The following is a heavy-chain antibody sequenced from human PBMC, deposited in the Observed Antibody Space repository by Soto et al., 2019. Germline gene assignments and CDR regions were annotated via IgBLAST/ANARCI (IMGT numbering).Heavy chain of an antibody. V-gene: IGHV3-23*01. Sequence: GGSLRLSCAASGFTFSGYAMSWVRQAPGKGLEWVSVIHGGGNSAYYADSVKGRFTISRDNSKNTLYLQMSSLRGEDTAVYYCARDRPLGGDLYGMDVWGQGTTVTVSS. J-gene: IGHJ6*02. CDR3: ARDRPLGGDLYGMDV. D-gene: IGHD2-21*02. CDR1: GFTFSGYA. CDR2: IHGGGNSA.